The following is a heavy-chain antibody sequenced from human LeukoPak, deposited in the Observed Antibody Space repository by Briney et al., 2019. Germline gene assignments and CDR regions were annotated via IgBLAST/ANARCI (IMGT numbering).Heavy chain of an antibody. CDR3: ARDIGVGTSKGFDY. D-gene: IGHD1-26*01. V-gene: IGHV4-4*07. J-gene: IGHJ4*02. CDR2: IFATGAT. Sequence: SEILSLTCTVSGGSINSDYWSWVRQSAEKGLEWIGRIFATGATAYNPSLKSRVTMSVDTSNNQFSLKLSSVTAADTAVYYCARDIGVGTSKGFDYWGQGALVTVSS. CDR1: GGSINSDY.